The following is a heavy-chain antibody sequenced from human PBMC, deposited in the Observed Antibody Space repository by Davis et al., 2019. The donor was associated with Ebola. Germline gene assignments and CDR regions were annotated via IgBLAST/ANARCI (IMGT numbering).Heavy chain of an antibody. D-gene: IGHD6-19*01. V-gene: IGHV5-51*01. Sequence: GESLKISCKGSGNSFSNYWIGWVRQTPGRGLEWMGIIYPGDSDTRYDPSFQGQVTISADKSISTAYLQWSSLKASDTGTYFCVRRAGRGLQEKDQWQSSRYGLDVWGKGTTVTVSP. CDR1: GNSFSNYW. CDR3: VRRAGRGLQEKDQWQSSRYGLDV. J-gene: IGHJ6*04. CDR2: IYPGDSDT.